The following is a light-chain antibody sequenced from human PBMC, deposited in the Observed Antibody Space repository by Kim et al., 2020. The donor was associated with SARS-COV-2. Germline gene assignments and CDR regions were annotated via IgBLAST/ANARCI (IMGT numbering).Light chain of an antibody. CDR2: GKN. Sequence: QTVRNTXQGDSXRSXYASWYQQXPXQAPVLVIYGKNNRPSGIPDRFSGSSSGNTASLTITGAQAEXXADYYCNSRDSSGNHLVFGGGTQLTVL. CDR1: SXRSXY. V-gene: IGLV3-19*01. J-gene: IGLJ2*01. CDR3: NSRDSSGNHLV.